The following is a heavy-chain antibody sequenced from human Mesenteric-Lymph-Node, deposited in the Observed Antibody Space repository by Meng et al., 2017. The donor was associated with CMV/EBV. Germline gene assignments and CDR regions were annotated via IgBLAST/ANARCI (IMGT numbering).Heavy chain of an antibody. V-gene: IGHV3-33*01. J-gene: IGHJ5*02. CDR2: IWYDGSNK. Sequence: GGSLRLSCEASGFTFSSHGMHWIRQAPGKGLEWVAVIWYDGSNKYYADSVKGRFTISRDNAKNMVYLQMSSLRVEDAAVYYCAMWGPDRQLTFDPRGQGTLVTVSS. D-gene: IGHD3-16*01. CDR1: GFTFSSHG. CDR3: AMWGPDRQLTFDP.